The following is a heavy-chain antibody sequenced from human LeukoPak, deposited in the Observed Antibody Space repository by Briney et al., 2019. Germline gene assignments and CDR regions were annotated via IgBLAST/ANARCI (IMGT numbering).Heavy chain of an antibody. V-gene: IGHV3-13*01. CDR2: IGAASDT. J-gene: IGHJ6*03. CDR3: ARGPPRGKYYYMDV. CDR1: GFTFSSFD. D-gene: IGHD1-1*01. Sequence: GGSLRLSCAASGFTFSSFDMHWVRQPTGQGLEWVSTIGAASDTYYPGSVEGRFTLSRDNAKNSLYLQMNSLTAGGTAVYYCARGPPRGKYYYMDVWGKGTTVTVSS.